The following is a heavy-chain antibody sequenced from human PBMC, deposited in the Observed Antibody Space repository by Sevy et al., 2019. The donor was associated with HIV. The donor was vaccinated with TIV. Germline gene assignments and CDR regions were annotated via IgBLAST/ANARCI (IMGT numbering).Heavy chain of an antibody. Sequence: GGSLRLSCAASGFSLNNYWMNWVRQAPGKGLEWVANIKQDGSVKYYVDSVKGRFTISGDNARNLLYLQMNSLRVEDTALYYCVRAIAAAGSFWGQGTLVTVSS. CDR1: GFSLNNYW. CDR2: IKQDGSVK. CDR3: VRAIAAAGSF. V-gene: IGHV3-7*01. D-gene: IGHD6-13*01. J-gene: IGHJ4*02.